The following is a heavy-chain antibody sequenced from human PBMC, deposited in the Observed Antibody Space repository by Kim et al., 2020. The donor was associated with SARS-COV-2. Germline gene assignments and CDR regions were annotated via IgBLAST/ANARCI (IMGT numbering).Heavy chain of an antibody. CDR2: IYYSGST. CDR3: SRDSIAAAGTPDYYGVDV. V-gene: IGHV4-59*01. J-gene: IGHJ6*02. CDR1: GGSISSYY. D-gene: IGHD6-13*01. Sequence: SETLSLTCTVSGGSISSYYWSWIRQPPGKGLEWIGYIYYSGSTNYNPSLKSRVTISVDTSTNQCPLKLSSVTAAGTAVDYCSRDSIAAAGTPDYYGVDVWGQGTTVTVSS.